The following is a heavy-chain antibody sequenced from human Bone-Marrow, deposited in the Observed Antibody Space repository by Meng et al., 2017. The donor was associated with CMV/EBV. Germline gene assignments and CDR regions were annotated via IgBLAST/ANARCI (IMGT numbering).Heavy chain of an antibody. CDR2: INPNSGGT. V-gene: IGHV1-2*02. D-gene: IGHD2-2*01. J-gene: IGHJ4*02. CDR1: GYTFTGYY. Sequence: ASVKVSCKASGYTFTGYYMHWVRQAPGQGLEWMGWINPNSGGTNYAQKFQGRVTMTRDTSISTAYMELRRLRSDDTAVYYCAISLIVEVSDATGRIMTGTSGIDFWGQGTLVTVSS. CDR3: AISLIVEVSDATGRIMTGTSGIDF.